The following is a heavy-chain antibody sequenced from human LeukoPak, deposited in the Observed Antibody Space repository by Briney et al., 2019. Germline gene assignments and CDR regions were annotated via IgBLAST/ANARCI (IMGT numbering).Heavy chain of an antibody. CDR1: GGTFSSYA. D-gene: IGHD2-2*01. CDR3: ARGNCSSTSCYRSPFDY. J-gene: IGHJ4*02. CDR2: IIPIFGTA. V-gene: IGHV1-69*06. Sequence: SVKVSCTASGGTFSSYAISWVRQAPGQGLEWMGGIIPIFGTANYAQKFQGRVTITADKSTSTAYMELNSLRSEDTAVYYCARGNCSSTSCYRSPFDYWGQGTLVTVSS.